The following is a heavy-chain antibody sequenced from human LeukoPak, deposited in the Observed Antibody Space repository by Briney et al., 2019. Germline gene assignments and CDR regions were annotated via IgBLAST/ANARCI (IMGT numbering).Heavy chain of an antibody. J-gene: IGHJ4*02. Sequence: ASVMDSCKASGYTFSSYYMRWARQAPGQGLEWVGRIDPNDGSTIYARNLQGRVTMTSDTSTSTVYMELSSLRSEDTAVYYCARCGPYHGWDYWGQGTLVTVSS. D-gene: IGHD2-15*01. CDR1: GYTFSSYY. CDR3: ARCGPYHGWDY. CDR2: IDPNDGST. V-gene: IGHV1-46*01.